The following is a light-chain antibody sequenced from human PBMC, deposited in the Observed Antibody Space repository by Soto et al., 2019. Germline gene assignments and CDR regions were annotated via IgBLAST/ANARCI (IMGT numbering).Light chain of an antibody. CDR1: SSDVGGYNY. Sequence: QSALTQPPSASGSPGQSVTISCTGTSSDVGGYNYVSWYQQHPGKAPKLIIYEVSKRPSGVPDRFSGSKSGNTASLTVSGLQAEDEADYYCSSYAGTINFLFGGGTKVTVL. CDR3: SSYAGTINFL. J-gene: IGLJ2*01. V-gene: IGLV2-8*01. CDR2: EVS.